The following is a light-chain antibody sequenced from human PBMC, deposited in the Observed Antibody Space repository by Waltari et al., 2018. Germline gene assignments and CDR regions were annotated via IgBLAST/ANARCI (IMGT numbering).Light chain of an antibody. CDR1: QGISRS. CDR3: QQLNSYPVI. CDR2: AAS. V-gene: IGKV1-9*01. Sequence: IQLTQSPSSLSASVGDRVTITCRASQGISRSLAWYQQKPGKAPNLLIYAASTLQNGVPPRFSGSGSGTEFTLSISSLQPEDFATYYCQQLNSYPVIFGGGTKVEIK. J-gene: IGKJ4*01.